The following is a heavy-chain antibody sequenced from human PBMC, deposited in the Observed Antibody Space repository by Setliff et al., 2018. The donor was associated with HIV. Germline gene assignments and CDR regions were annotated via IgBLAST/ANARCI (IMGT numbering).Heavy chain of an antibody. V-gene: IGHV3-23*01. CDR3: AQDRGATMIVVVNDAFDI. D-gene: IGHD3-22*01. J-gene: IGHJ3*02. CDR1: GFTFSSYA. CDR2: ISGSGGST. Sequence: GESLKISCAAAGFTFSSYAMSWVRQAPGKGLEWVSAISGSGGSTYYADSVKGRFTISRDNSKNTLYLQMNSLRAEDTAVYYCAQDRGATMIVVVNDAFDIWGQGTMVTVSS.